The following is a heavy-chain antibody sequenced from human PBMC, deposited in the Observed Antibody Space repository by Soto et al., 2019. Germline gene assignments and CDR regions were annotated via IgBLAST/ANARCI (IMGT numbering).Heavy chain of an antibody. CDR1: GFTFSKPW. CDR3: TTDPLQDPYYYSGMDA. CDR2: SKSKTDGGTT. D-gene: IGHD4-4*01. Sequence: GALRLSCAASGFTFSKPWMSWLRQAPGKGLEWVGGSKSKTDGGTTDYAAAVKGRFTISGDDSKNSLYLQMNSLKTGDIAVYYCTTDPLQDPYYYSGMDAWGQGTTVPVSS. J-gene: IGHJ6*02. V-gene: IGHV3-15*01.